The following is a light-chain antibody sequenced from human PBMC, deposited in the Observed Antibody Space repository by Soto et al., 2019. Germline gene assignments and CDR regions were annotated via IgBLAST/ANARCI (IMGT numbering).Light chain of an antibody. Sequence: QSALTQPASVSGSPGQSITISCSETRSDIGSYNYVAWYQQFPGKTPKILIYGVSNRPSGVSSRFSGSKSGNTASLTISGLQAEDEADYYCISYTASSTSYVFGSGTKVTVL. CDR1: RSDIGSYNY. CDR3: ISYTASSTSYV. J-gene: IGLJ1*01. CDR2: GVS. V-gene: IGLV2-14*01.